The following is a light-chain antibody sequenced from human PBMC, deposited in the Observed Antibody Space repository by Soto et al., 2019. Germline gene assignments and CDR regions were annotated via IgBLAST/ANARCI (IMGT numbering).Light chain of an antibody. V-gene: IGKV3-11*01. J-gene: IGKJ4*01. Sequence: EIVLTQSPATLSLSPGERATLSCRASQSVSGYLAWYQQKPGQAPRLLIFDASNRATGIPARFSGSGSGTDFTLTISRLEPEDFAGYYCQQRSYWPLTFGGGTKVEIK. CDR3: QQRSYWPLT. CDR2: DAS. CDR1: QSVSGY.